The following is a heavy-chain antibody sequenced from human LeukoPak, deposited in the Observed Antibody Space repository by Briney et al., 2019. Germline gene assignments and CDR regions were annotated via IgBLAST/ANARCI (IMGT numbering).Heavy chain of an antibody. CDR2: IKSDGST. D-gene: IGHD3-22*01. CDR1: GFTFSSYW. V-gene: IGHV3-74*01. J-gene: IGHJ1*01. Sequence: GGSLRLSCAASGFTFSSYWMHWVRQAPGKGLVWVSRIKSDGSTNYADSVKGRFTISRDSAKNTVSLQMNSLRAEDTGVYYCARAPSEIGGYYPEYFRHWGQGTLVTVSS. CDR3: ARAPSEIGGYYPEYFRH.